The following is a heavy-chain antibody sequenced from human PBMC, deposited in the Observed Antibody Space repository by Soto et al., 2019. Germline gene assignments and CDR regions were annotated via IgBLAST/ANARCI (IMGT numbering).Heavy chain of an antibody. D-gene: IGHD6-6*01. CDR1: GDSFTSYW. CDR2: IYPDDSDT. V-gene: IGHV5-51*01. J-gene: IGHJ6*02. Sequence: PGESLKISCKGSGDSFTSYWIGWVRQMPGKGLEWMGIIYPDDSDTRYSPSFQGQVTISADKSISTAYPQWSSLKASDTAMYYCARHGIAARQLYYYGMDVWGQGTTVTVSS. CDR3: ARHGIAARQLYYYGMDV.